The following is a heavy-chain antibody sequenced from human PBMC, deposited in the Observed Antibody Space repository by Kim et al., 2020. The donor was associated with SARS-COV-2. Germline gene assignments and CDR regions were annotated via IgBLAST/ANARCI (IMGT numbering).Heavy chain of an antibody. CDR3: ARVSTGTTSPFDY. D-gene: IGHD1-1*01. J-gene: IGHJ4*02. CDR1: GFTFSSYA. Sequence: GGSLRLSCAASGFTFSSYAMHWVRQAPGKGLEWVAVISYDGSNKYYADSVKGRFTISRDNSKNTLYLQMNSLRAEDTAVYYCARVSTGTTSPFDYWGQGTLVTVSS. CDR2: ISYDGSNK. V-gene: IGHV3-30*04.